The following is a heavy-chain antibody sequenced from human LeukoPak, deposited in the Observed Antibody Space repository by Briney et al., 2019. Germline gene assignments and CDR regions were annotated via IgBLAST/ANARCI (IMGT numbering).Heavy chain of an antibody. CDR2: INHSGST. D-gene: IGHD3-10*01. V-gene: IGHV4-34*01. Sequence: SETLSLTCAVYGGSFSGYYWSWIRQPPGKGLEWIGEINHSGSTNYNPSLKSRVTISVDTFKNQFSLKLSSVTAADTAVYYCAREGYGSGSGNAFDIWGQGTMVTVSS. CDR1: GGSFSGYY. CDR3: AREGYGSGSGNAFDI. J-gene: IGHJ3*02.